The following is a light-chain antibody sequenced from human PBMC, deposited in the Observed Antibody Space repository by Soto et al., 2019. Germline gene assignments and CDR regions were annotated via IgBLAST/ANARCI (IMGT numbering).Light chain of an antibody. CDR2: DVS. Sequence: QSALTQPASVSGSPGQSITISCTGTSSDVGCYNYVSWYQQRPGKAPKLMIYDVSNRPSGVSNRFSGSKSGNTASLTISGLQAEDEADYYCSSYTSSSTYVFGTGTKVTVL. CDR3: SSYTSSSTYV. CDR1: SSDVGCYNY. J-gene: IGLJ1*01. V-gene: IGLV2-14*01.